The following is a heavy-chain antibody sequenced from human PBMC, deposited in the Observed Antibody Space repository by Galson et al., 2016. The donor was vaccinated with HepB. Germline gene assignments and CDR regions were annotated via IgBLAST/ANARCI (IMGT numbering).Heavy chain of an antibody. J-gene: IGHJ4*02. CDR3: ARERSYDISGYYPLSFNY. CDR1: GFTFRSYG. D-gene: IGHD3-22*01. CDR2: IWHDGSNK. Sequence: SLRLSCAASGFTFRSYGMHWVRQAPGKGLEWVAVIWHDGSNKYYTDSAKGRFTISRDNSKNTLYLQVNGLRAEDTAIYYCARERSYDISGYYPLSFNYWGQGTLVIVSS. V-gene: IGHV3-33*01.